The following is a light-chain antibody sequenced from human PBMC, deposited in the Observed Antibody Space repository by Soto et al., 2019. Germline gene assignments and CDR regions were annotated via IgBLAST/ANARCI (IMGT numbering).Light chain of an antibody. Sequence: QSVLTQPPSVSGAPGQRVTISCTGSSSNIGAGYDVHWYQQLPGTAPKLLIYSNSNRPSGVPDLFSGSKSGTSASLAITGLQAEDQADYYCQSYDSSLSGFYVFGTGTKVTVL. V-gene: IGLV1-40*01. CDR1: SSNIGAGYD. J-gene: IGLJ1*01. CDR2: SNS. CDR3: QSYDSSLSGFYV.